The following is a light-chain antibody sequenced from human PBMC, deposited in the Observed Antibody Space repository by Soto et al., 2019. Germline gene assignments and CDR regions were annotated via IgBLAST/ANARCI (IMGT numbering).Light chain of an antibody. CDR3: SSYTSSSTPWV. J-gene: IGLJ3*02. CDR1: SSDVGGYNY. Sequence: QSALTQPASVSGSPGQSITISCTGTSSDVGGYNYVSWYQQHPGKAPKLMIYEVSNRPSGVSNRFSGSKSGNTASLSISGLTAEDEADYYCSSYTSSSTPWVFGGGTKRTVL. CDR2: EVS. V-gene: IGLV2-14*01.